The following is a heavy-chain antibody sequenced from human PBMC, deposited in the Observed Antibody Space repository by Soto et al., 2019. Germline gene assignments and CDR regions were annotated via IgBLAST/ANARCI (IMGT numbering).Heavy chain of an antibody. CDR2: IRSNAYGGTT. D-gene: IGHD6-13*01. Sequence: PGGSLRLSCTASGFTFGDYAMGWFRQAPGKGLEWVGFIRSNAYGGTTEYAASVKGRFTISRDDSKSIAYLHMNSLKTEDTAVYYCATNVHGISWFFSWFDTWGQGALVTVSS. J-gene: IGHJ5*02. CDR3: ATNVHGISWFFSWFDT. CDR1: GFTFGDYA. V-gene: IGHV3-49*03.